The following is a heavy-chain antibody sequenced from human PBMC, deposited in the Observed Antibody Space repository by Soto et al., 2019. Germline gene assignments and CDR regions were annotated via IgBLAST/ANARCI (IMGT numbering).Heavy chain of an antibody. D-gene: IGHD4-17*01. V-gene: IGHV4-30-2*01. CDR3: ARATMTTVTGDAFDI. CDR1: GGSISSGGYS. J-gene: IGHJ3*02. Sequence: SETLSLTCAVSGGSISSGGYSWSWIRQPPGKGLEWIGYIYHSGSTYYNPSLKSRVTISVDRSKNQFSLKLSSVTAADTAVYYCARATMTTVTGDAFDIWGQGTMVTVSS. CDR2: IYHSGST.